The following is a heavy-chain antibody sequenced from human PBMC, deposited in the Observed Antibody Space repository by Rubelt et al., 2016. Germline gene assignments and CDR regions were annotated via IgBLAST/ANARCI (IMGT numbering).Heavy chain of an antibody. V-gene: IGHV4-59*12. D-gene: IGHD3-10*01. Sequence: QVQLQESGPGLLKPSETLSLTCTVSGGSISTYYWSWIRQPPGKGLEWIGEINHSGGTNYNPSLKSRVTISVDTSKNQFSLKLSSVTAADTAVYYCARGRTGGSRAASYWGQGTLVTVSS. J-gene: IGHJ4*02. CDR3: ARGRTGGSRAASY. CDR2: INHSGGT. CDR1: GGSISTYY.